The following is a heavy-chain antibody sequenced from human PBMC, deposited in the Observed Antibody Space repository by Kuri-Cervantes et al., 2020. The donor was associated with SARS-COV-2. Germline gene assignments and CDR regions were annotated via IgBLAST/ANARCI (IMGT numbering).Heavy chain of an antibody. J-gene: IGHJ3*02. V-gene: IGHV3-48*04. CDR3: ARGWFGRHLPPHSAFDI. CDR2: ISSSGSTI. CDR1: GFSLNDYG. Sequence: GGSLRLSCAASGFSLNDYGMNWVRLAPGKGLEWVSYISSSGSTIYYADSVKGRFTISRDNAKNSLYLQMNSLRAEDTAVYYCARGWFGRHLPPHSAFDIWGQGTMVTVSS. D-gene: IGHD3-10*01.